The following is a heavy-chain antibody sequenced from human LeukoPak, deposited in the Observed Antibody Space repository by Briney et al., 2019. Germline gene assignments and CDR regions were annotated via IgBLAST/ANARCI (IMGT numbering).Heavy chain of an antibody. CDR2: IYYSGST. Sequence: SETLSLTCTVSGGSISSYYWSWIRQPPGKGLEWIGYIYYSGSTNYNPSLKSRVTISVDTSKNQFSLKLSSVTAADTAVYYCARAGGFAGYMDVWGKGTTVTISS. CDR3: ARAGGFAGYMDV. J-gene: IGHJ6*03. CDR1: GGSISSYY. V-gene: IGHV4-59*01. D-gene: IGHD3-16*01.